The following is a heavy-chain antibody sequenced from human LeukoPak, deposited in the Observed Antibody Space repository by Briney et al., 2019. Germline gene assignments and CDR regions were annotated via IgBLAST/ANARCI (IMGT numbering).Heavy chain of an antibody. CDR3: AGQTGVVRDGCDI. CDR2: IYPGDCDI. D-gene: IGHD3-3*01. V-gene: IGHV5-51*01. Sequence: GKSLKISCNVSGYSFTRYWIVWVRQMCGKRLAWMGIIYPGDCDIRYSLSFQGRDTISADKPIHPTYMQSSSLKPSDPAMYYCAGQTGVVRDGCDIWGEGKVFTVSS. J-gene: IGHJ3*02. CDR1: GYSFTRYW.